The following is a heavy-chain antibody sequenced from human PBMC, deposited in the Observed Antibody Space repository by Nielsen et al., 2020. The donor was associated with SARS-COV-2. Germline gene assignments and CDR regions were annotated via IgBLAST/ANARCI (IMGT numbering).Heavy chain of an antibody. D-gene: IGHD3-22*01. Sequence: SVKVSCKASGGTFSSYAISWVRQAPGQGLEWMGGIIPIFGTANYAQKFQGRVTITADKSTSTAYMELSSLRSEDTAVYYCAKVFIHYDSSGYYSPLGYFDYWGQGTLVTVSS. V-gene: IGHV1-69*06. CDR3: AKVFIHYDSSGYYSPLGYFDY. CDR2: IIPIFGTA. CDR1: GGTFSSYA. J-gene: IGHJ4*02.